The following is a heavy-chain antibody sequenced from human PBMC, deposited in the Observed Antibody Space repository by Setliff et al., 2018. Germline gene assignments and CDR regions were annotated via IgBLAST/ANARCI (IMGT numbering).Heavy chain of an antibody. CDR1: GGAFTSHG. CDR2: IIPLSDIS. V-gene: IGHV1-69*10. D-gene: IGHD3-10*01. J-gene: IGHJ6*03. CDR3: ARASRFGTIVYKGDYYMDV. Sequence: SVKVSCKVSGGAFTSHGVSWVRQAPGQGLEWMGGIIPLSDISNYAQKLQGRVTITADKSTNTVNMELSSLRSEDTAVYYCARASRFGTIVYKGDYYMDVWGKGTTVTVSS.